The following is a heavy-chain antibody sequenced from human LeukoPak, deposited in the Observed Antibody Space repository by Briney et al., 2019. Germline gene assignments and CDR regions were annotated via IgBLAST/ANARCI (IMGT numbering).Heavy chain of an antibody. Sequence: GGSLRLSCVASGFTFSSYNMDWVRQAPGKGLEWVSSINSSSRYIYYTDSVKGRFTISRDNAKNSLYLQMNSLRAEDTAVYYCARDLSVGSKPDLGFDYWGQGTLVTVSS. V-gene: IGHV3-21*01. CDR2: INSSSRYI. J-gene: IGHJ4*02. CDR3: ARDLSVGSKPDLGFDY. D-gene: IGHD1-26*01. CDR1: GFTFSSYN.